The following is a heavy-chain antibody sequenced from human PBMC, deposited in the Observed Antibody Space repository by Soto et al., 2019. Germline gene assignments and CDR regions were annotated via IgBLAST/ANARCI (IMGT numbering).Heavy chain of an antibody. CDR2: ISAYNGDT. D-gene: IGHD5-18*01. CDR3: ARATENTPMGDFDF. J-gene: IGHJ4*02. CDR1: GYTFTNYG. V-gene: IGHV1-18*01. Sequence: GASVKVSCKASGYTFTNYGVTWVRQAPGQGLEWMGWISAYNGDTSYAQKLQGRVTMTTDTSTTTAYMELKSLTSDDTAVYYCARATENTPMGDFDFWGQGTLVTVSS.